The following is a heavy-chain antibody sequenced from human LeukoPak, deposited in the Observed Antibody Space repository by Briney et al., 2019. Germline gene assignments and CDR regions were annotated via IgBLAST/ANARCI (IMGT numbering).Heavy chain of an antibody. J-gene: IGHJ3*02. D-gene: IGHD3-22*01. CDR3: ARDWYYDSSGYHDAFDI. V-gene: IGHV1-2*06. CDR1: RYTFTGYY. Sequence: ASVKVSCKASRYTFTGYYMHWVRQAPGQGLEWMGRINPNSGGTNYAQKLQGRVTMTTDTSTSTAYMELRSLRSDDTAVYYCARDWYYDSSGYHDAFDIWGQGTMVTVSS. CDR2: INPNSGGT.